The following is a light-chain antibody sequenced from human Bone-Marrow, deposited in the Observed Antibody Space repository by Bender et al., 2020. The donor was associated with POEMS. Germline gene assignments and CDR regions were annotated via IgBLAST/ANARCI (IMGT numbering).Light chain of an antibody. Sequence: SYELTQSPSMSVSPGQTAIITCSADRLADKYVCWYQQKTGQSPRLVLYDDQKRPSGIPERFSGSHSGNTATLSIGGTQILDEAVYYCQTWRFGPGVVFGGGTKLTVL. CDR1: RLADKY. J-gene: IGLJ2*01. V-gene: IGLV3-1*01. CDR2: DDQ. CDR3: QTWRFGPGVV.